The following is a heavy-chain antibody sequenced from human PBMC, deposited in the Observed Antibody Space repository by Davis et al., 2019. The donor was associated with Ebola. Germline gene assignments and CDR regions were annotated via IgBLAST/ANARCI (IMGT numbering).Heavy chain of an antibody. V-gene: IGHV4-59*08. Sequence: MPSETLSLTCAVSGDSISSYHWNWIRQSPGKGLEWIGYIYDNGSTKYNPSLKTRVTISIDTPKKQFSLKLTSVTATDTAMYYCVRGLHHHDYDHDYFDYWGQGTLVTVSS. CDR2: IYDNGST. CDR1: GDSISSYH. J-gene: IGHJ4*02. D-gene: IGHD3-22*01. CDR3: VRGLHHHDYDHDYFDY.